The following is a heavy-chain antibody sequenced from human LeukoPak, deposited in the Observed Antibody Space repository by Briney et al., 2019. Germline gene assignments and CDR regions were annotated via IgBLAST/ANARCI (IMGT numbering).Heavy chain of an antibody. CDR2: ISSSSSYI. D-gene: IGHD2-2*01. V-gene: IGHV3-21*01. Sequence: GGSLRLSCAASGFTFSSYSMNWVRQAPGKGLEWVSSISSSSSYIYYADSVKGRFTISRDNAKNSLYLQMNSLRAEDTAVYYRARDYRYQPLLHCAIDIWGQGTMVTVSS. CDR3: ARDYRYQPLLHCAIDI. J-gene: IGHJ3*02. CDR1: GFTFSSYS.